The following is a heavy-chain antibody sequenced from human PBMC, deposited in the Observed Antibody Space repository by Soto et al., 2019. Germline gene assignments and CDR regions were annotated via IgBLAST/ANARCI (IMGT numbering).Heavy chain of an antibody. CDR1: GGTFSSYA. Sequence: QVQLVQSGAEVKKPGSSVKVSCKASGGTFSSYAISWVRQAPGQGLEWMGGIIPIFGTANYAQKFQGRVTITADESTGTAYMELSSLRSEDTAVYYCARGRARLYCGDYGGGDYWGQGTLVTVSS. CDR3: ARGRARLYCGDYGGGDY. V-gene: IGHV1-69*12. D-gene: IGHD4-17*01. J-gene: IGHJ4*02. CDR2: IIPIFGTA.